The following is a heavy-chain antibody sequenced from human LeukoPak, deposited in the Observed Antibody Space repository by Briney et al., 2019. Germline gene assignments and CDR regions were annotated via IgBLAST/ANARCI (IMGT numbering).Heavy chain of an antibody. CDR1: GFTFSSYA. V-gene: IGHV3-30-3*01. D-gene: IGHD2-2*01. Sequence: GGSLRLSCAASGFTFSSYAMHWVRQAPGKGLEWVAVISYDGSNKYYADSVKGRFTISRDNSKNTLYLQMNSLRAEDTAVYYCAKDRIGFYQPYDYWGQGTLVTVSS. J-gene: IGHJ4*02. CDR3: AKDRIGFYQPYDY. CDR2: ISYDGSNK.